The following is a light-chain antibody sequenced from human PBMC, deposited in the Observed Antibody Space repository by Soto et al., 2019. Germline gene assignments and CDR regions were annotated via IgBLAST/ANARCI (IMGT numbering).Light chain of an antibody. CDR2: GAP. CDR3: QQYGSSPST. CDR1: QSVSRSY. Sequence: EIVLTLAPVTLSLSPGKRGTLSCRARQSVSRSYLAWYQQKPGQAPRLLTYGAPSRATGIPDRFSDSGSGTDFTLTISRLEPEDFAVYYCQQYGSSPSTFGQVTRLEIK. J-gene: IGKJ5*01. V-gene: IGKV3-20*01.